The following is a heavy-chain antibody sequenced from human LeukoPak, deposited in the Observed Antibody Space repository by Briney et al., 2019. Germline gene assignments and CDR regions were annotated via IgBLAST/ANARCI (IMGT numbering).Heavy chain of an antibody. CDR1: GFTFGDYA. D-gene: IGHD2-8*01. J-gene: IGHJ4*02. CDR3: AKVPRTNHDNFFDY. Sequence: PGGSLRLSCTASGFTFGDYAMNWLRQAPGKGLEWVSYITGSSDRILYTDSVKGRFTISRDNAKNSVYLQMNSLRAEDTALYYCAKVPRTNHDNFFDYWGQGTLVTVSS. V-gene: IGHV3-48*01. CDR2: ITGSSDRI.